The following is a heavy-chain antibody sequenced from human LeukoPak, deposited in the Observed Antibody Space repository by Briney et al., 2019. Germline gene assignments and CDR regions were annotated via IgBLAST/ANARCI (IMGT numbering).Heavy chain of an antibody. CDR2: IYYSGST. D-gene: IGHD2-21*02. J-gene: IGHJ4*02. Sequence: PETLSLTCTVSVGSISSSSYYWGWIRQPPGKGLEWLGSIYYSGSTYYNPSLKSRVTISVNTSKNQFSLKLTSVMSADTAAYYCARAYCVGDCAVLPIYFDNWGQRNPVTVSS. CDR1: VGSISSSSYY. CDR3: ARAYCVGDCAVLPIYFDN. V-gene: IGHV4-39*01.